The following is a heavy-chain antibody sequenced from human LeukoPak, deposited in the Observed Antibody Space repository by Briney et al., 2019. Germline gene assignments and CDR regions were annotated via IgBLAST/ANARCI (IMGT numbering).Heavy chain of an antibody. V-gene: IGHV3-23*01. CDR1: GFTFSTYG. D-gene: IGHD3-10*01. CDR2: VSGGGGAT. J-gene: IGHJ6*02. Sequence: PGGSLRLSCAASGFTFSTYGMTWVRQAPGKGLEWVSSVSGGGGATYYADALKGRFTISRDNSKNMLYLQVSSLSVEDTAVYYCAKDVSSGSPHYSYYGLDVWGQGTTVTVSS. CDR3: AKDVSSGSPHYSYYGLDV.